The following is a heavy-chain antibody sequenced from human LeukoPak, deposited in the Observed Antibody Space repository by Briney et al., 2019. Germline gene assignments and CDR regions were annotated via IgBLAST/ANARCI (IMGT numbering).Heavy chain of an antibody. CDR1: GGPISSSSHN. CDR2: IYYRGST. CDR3: ARGPFTVTTNNWFDP. Sequence: SETLSLTCTVSGGPISSSSHNWGWIRQPPGKGLEWIGNIYYRGSTYYNPSLKSRVTMSVDTSNNHFSLKLSSVTAADTAVYYCARGPFTVTTNNWFDPWGQGTLVTVSS. D-gene: IGHD4-11*01. V-gene: IGHV4-39*07. J-gene: IGHJ5*02.